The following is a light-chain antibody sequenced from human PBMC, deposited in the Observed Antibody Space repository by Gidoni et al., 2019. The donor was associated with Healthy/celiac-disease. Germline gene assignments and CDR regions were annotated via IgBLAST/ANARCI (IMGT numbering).Light chain of an antibody. CDR3: MQALQTPPT. CDR2: LGS. Sequence: DIVMTQSPLSLPVTPGEPASISCRSSQSLLHSNGYNSLDWYLQKPGQSPQLLIYLGSNRASGVPDRFSGSGSGTDFTLKISRVEAEDVGVYYCMQALQTPPTFXPXTKVXIK. CDR1: QSLLHSNGYNS. J-gene: IGKJ3*01. V-gene: IGKV2-28*01.